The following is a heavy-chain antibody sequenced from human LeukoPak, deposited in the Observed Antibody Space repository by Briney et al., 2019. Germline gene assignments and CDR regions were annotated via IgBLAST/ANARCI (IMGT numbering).Heavy chain of an antibody. D-gene: IGHD6-13*01. J-gene: IGHJ4*02. V-gene: IGHV3-9*03. Sequence: GGSLRLSCAASGFIFDDYAMHWVRQAPGKGLEWVSGISWNSGKIDYADSVKGRFTISRDNARNSLYLQMNSLRVEDMALYYCAKDRGYSSSFFEIWGQGTLVTVSS. CDR1: GFIFDDYA. CDR2: ISWNSGKI. CDR3: AKDRGYSSSFFEI.